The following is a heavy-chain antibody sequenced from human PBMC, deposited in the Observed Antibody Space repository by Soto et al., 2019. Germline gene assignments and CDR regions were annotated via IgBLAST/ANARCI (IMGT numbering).Heavy chain of an antibody. CDR2: MNPNSGNT. Sequence: ASVKVSRKAFGYTLPQYCINWVRQATGQGLEWMGWMNPNSGNTGYAQKFQGRVTMTRNTSISTAYMELSSLRSEDTAVYYCARGPHGYWGQGTLVTVS. CDR3: ARGPHGY. V-gene: IGHV1-8*01. CDR1: GYTLPQYC. J-gene: IGHJ4*02.